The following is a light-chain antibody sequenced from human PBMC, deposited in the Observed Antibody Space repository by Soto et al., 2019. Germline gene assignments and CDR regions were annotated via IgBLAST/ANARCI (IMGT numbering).Light chain of an antibody. Sequence: QSALTQPASVSGSPGQSITISCTGTSSDVGGYNFVSWYQQHPGKAPKLIIYDVTNRPSGVSNRFSGSKSGNTASLTISGRQAEDEADYYCSSSTSSSTLGVFGTGTKVTVL. J-gene: IGLJ1*01. CDR2: DVT. CDR3: SSSTSSSTLGV. V-gene: IGLV2-14*01. CDR1: SSDVGGYNF.